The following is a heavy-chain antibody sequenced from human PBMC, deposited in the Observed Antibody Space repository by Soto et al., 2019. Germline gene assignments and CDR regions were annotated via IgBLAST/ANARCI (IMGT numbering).Heavy chain of an antibody. Sequence: GASVKVSCKASRGTFSSYAISWVRQAPGQGLEWMGGIIPIFGTANYAQKFQGRVTITADESTSTAYMELSSLRSEDTAVYYCARADDYGETDYFDYWGQGTLVTVSS. D-gene: IGHD4-17*01. CDR1: RGTFSSYA. CDR3: ARADDYGETDYFDY. J-gene: IGHJ4*02. CDR2: IIPIFGTA. V-gene: IGHV1-69*13.